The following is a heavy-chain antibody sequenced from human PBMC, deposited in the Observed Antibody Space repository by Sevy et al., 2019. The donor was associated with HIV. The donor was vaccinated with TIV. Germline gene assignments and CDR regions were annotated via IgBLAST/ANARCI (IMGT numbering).Heavy chain of an antibody. J-gene: IGHJ4*02. CDR1: GFTFSTYS. Sequence: GGSLRLSCAASGFTFSTYSMNWVRQAPGKGLEWVSYITGRSSSIYYADSVRGRFTISRDNAKNLLFLQMKSLRAEDTAVYYCARERDGYNYGLDYWVQGTLVTVSS. D-gene: IGHD5-12*01. CDR3: ARERDGYNYGLDY. CDR2: ITGRSSSI. V-gene: IGHV3-48*01.